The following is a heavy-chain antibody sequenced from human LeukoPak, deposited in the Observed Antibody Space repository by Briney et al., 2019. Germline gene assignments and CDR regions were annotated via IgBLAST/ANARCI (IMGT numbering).Heavy chain of an antibody. CDR3: ARDYAAAGFDY. D-gene: IGHD6-13*01. Sequence: GGSLRLSCAASGFTFSSYGMHWVRQAPGKGLEWVAVIWYDGSNKYYADSVKGRFTISRDNSKNTLYLQMNSLRAEDTAVYYCARDYAAAGFDYWGQGTLVTVSS. J-gene: IGHJ4*02. V-gene: IGHV3-33*01. CDR2: IWYDGSNK. CDR1: GFTFSSYG.